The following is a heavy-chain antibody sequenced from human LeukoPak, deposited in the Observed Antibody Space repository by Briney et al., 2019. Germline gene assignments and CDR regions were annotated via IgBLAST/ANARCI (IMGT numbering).Heavy chain of an antibody. Sequence: GGSLRLSCAASGFAFSSYAMHWVRQGPGKGLEWVALVSYDGGTKYYADSVRGRITIPRDNSKNTLYLQMNSLRTEDTAVYYCARVKGGIAAAGNYFDYWGQGTLVTVSS. D-gene: IGHD6-13*01. CDR1: GFAFSSYA. V-gene: IGHV3-30-3*01. CDR3: ARVKGGIAAAGNYFDY. CDR2: VSYDGGTK. J-gene: IGHJ4*02.